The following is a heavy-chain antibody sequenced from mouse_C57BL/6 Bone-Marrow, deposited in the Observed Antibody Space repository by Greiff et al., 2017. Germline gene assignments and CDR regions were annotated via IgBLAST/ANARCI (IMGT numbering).Heavy chain of an antibody. D-gene: IGHD1-1*01. CDR3: ARDYGSIAWFAY. Sequence: QVQLKESGAELVRPGASVKLSCKASGYTFTDYYINWVKQRPGQGLEWIARIYPGSGNTYYNEKFKGKATLTAEKSSSTAYMQLSSLTSEDSAVYVCARDYGSIAWFAYWGQGTLVTVSA. J-gene: IGHJ3*01. V-gene: IGHV1-76*01. CDR2: IYPGSGNT. CDR1: GYTFTDYY.